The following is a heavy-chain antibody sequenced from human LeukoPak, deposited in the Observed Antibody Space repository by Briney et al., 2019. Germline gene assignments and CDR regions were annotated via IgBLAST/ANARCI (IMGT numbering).Heavy chain of an antibody. CDR3: ARDTPPSCYNGVCYVARQYYFDY. V-gene: IGHV1-18*01. Sequence: ASAKVSCKASGYTFAKYGITWVRQAPGQGLEWMGWTSPNNGNTNYGKKFQGRVTMTTDTSTNTAYMELRSLRSDDTAVYYCARDTPPSCYNGVCYVARQYYFDYWGQGTLVTVSS. J-gene: IGHJ4*02. CDR2: TSPNNGNT. CDR1: GYTFAKYG. D-gene: IGHD2-8*01.